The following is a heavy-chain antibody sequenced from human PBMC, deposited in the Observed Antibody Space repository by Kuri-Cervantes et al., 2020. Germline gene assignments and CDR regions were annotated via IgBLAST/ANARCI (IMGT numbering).Heavy chain of an antibody. Sequence: GSLRLSCAVYGGSFSGYYWSWIRQPPGKGLEWTGEIYYSGSTNYNPSLKSRVTISVDTSKNQFSLKLSSVAAADTAVYYCARDRLAYCGGDCAPFDYWGQGTLVTVSS. D-gene: IGHD2-21*02. CDR2: IYYSGST. CDR3: ARDRLAYCGGDCAPFDY. CDR1: GGSFSGYY. V-gene: IGHV4-34*01. J-gene: IGHJ4*02.